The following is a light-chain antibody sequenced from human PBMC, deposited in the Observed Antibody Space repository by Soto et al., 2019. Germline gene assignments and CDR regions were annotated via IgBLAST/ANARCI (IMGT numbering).Light chain of an antibody. Sequence: SYELTQPPSVSVAPGKTARITCGGNNIGSKSVHWYQQKPGQAPALVIYYDSDRPSGIPERFSGSNSGNTATLTISRVEAGDEADYYCQVWDSSSDHPAVFGGGTQLTVL. J-gene: IGLJ7*01. CDR2: YDS. V-gene: IGLV3-21*04. CDR1: NIGSKS. CDR3: QVWDSSSDHPAV.